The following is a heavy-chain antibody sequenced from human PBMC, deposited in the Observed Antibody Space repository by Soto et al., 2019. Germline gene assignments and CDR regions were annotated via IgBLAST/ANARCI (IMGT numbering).Heavy chain of an antibody. CDR2: INAGNGNT. D-gene: IGHD3-10*01. Sequence: ASVKVSCKASGYTFTSYAMHWVRQAPGQRLEWMGWINAGNGNTKYSQKFQGRVTMTRDTSTSTVYMELSSLRSEDTAVYYCAREPYYGSGSYYNLFDYWGQGTLVTVSS. CDR3: AREPYYGSGSYYNLFDY. V-gene: IGHV1-3*01. CDR1: GYTFTSYA. J-gene: IGHJ4*02.